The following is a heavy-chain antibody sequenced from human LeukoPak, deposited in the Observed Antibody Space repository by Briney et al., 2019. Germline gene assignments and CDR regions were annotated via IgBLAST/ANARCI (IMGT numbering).Heavy chain of an antibody. D-gene: IGHD1-14*01. J-gene: IGHJ3*02. V-gene: IGHV4-30-4*07. CDR3: ARVTLTTTARAFDI. CDR1: SGSITSGGKS. Sequence: SQTLSLTCTVSSGSITSGGKSWSWIRQPPGKGLEWLGNIFDNENTVYNPSLRSRLTISLDTSKSQFSLKLTSVTAADTAIYYCARVTLTTTARAFDIWGQGTMVTVSS. CDR2: IFDNENT.